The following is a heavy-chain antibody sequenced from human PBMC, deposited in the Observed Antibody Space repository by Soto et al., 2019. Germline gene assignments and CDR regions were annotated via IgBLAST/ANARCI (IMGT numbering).Heavy chain of an antibody. CDR3: ARVQRGYVTNDAFDI. J-gene: IGHJ3*02. Sequence: QVQLVQSGAEVKKPGASVKVSCKASGYTFTSYYMHWVRQAPGQGLEWMGIIKPSGGSTSYAQKFQGRVTMTRDTSTNTVYMELSSLRSEDTAVYYCARVQRGYVTNDAFDIWGQGTMVTVSS. CDR2: IKPSGGST. V-gene: IGHV1-46*01. CDR1: GYTFTSYY. D-gene: IGHD6-25*01.